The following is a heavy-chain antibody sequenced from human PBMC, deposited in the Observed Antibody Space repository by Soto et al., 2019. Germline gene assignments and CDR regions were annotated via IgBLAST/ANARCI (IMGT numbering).Heavy chain of an antibody. CDR1: GGSFSGYY. J-gene: IGHJ5*02. CDR3: ARVCYDFWSGYWKRANWFDT. D-gene: IGHD3-3*01. V-gene: IGHV4-34*01. Sequence: QVQLQQWGAGLLKPSETLSLTCAVYGGSFSGYYWSWIRQPPGKGLEWIGEINHSGRTNYNPSLKSRVTISVDTAKSQFSLKLSSVTAADTAVYYCARVCYDFWSGYWKRANWFDTWGQGTLVTVSS. CDR2: INHSGRT.